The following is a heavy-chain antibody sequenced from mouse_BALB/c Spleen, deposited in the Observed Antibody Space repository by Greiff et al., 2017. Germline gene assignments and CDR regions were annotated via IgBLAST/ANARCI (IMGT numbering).Heavy chain of an antibody. V-gene: IGHV2-6-7*01. D-gene: IGHD2-4*01. J-gene: IGHJ4*01. CDR1: GFPLSSYV. CDR2: IWGVGST. Sequence: QVQLKESGPGLVAPSQSLPITCPVSGFPLSSYVVNWFGQPPGKGLEWWGRIWGVGSTDYNSPLKPRLSISKDNSKSQVFLKMNSLQTDDTARYYCAGGGYDYDGYYYAMDYWGQGTSVTVSS. CDR3: AGGGYDYDGYYYAMDY.